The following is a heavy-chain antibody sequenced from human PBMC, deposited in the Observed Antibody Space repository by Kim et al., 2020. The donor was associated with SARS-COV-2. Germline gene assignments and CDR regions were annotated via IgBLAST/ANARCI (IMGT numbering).Heavy chain of an antibody. CDR1: GGSFSGYY. V-gene: IGHV4-34*01. CDR2: INHSGST. D-gene: IGHD3-3*01. Sequence: SETLSLTCAVYGGSFSGYYWSWIRPPPGKGLEWIGEINHSGSTNYNPSLKSRVTISVDTSKNQFSLKLSSVTAADTAVYYCARGGFGYYDFWSGYYTNGMDVWGQGTTVTVSS. J-gene: IGHJ6*02. CDR3: ARGGFGYYDFWSGYYTNGMDV.